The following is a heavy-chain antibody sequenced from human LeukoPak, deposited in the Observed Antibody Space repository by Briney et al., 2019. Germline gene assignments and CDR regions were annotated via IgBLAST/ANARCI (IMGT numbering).Heavy chain of an antibody. V-gene: IGHV3-74*01. J-gene: IGHJ4*02. D-gene: IGHD1-1*01. Sequence: GGSLRLSCAASGFTFSAYWMHWVRQAPGKGLAWVSRINTDGSSPTYAASVKGRFTISRDNAKNTLYLQMNSLTAEDTAVYYCETRGNWTWGQGTLVTVSS. CDR3: ETRGNWT. CDR2: INTDGSSP. CDR1: GFTFSAYW.